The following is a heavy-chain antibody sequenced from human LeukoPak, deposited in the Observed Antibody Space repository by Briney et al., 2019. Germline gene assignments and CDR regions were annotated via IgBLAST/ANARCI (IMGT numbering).Heavy chain of an antibody. CDR3: ARDRELELRWFDP. CDR2: INSNSGGT. CDR1: GYTFTGYY. J-gene: IGHJ5*02. Sequence: GASVKASCKASGYTFTGYYIHWVRQAPGQGLEWMGWINSNSGGTNYAEKFQGRITMTRDTSISTAYMEMSRLRSDDTAVYYCARDRELELRWFDPWGQGTLVTVSS. V-gene: IGHV1-2*02. D-gene: IGHD1-7*01.